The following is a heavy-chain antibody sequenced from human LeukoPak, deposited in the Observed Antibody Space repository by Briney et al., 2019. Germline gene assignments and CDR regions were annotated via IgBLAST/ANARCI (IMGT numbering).Heavy chain of an antibody. D-gene: IGHD6-13*01. CDR2: ISSSSSYI. Sequence: GGSLTLSCAASGFTFSSYSMNWVRPAAGKGLEWVSSISSSSSYIYYADSLKGRFTLSRDNAKNSLYLQVNRLRAADTAVYFCARDRVLGDSSSWYRDDYYYYMDVWGKKATVTVSS. V-gene: IGHV3-21*01. J-gene: IGHJ6*03. CDR3: ARDRVLGDSSSWYRDDYYYYMDV. CDR1: GFTFSSYS.